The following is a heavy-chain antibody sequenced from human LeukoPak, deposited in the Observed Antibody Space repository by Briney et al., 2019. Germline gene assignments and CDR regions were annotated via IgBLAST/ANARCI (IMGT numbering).Heavy chain of an antibody. CDR3: AKKSGDHFHFDF. D-gene: IGHD2-21*01. V-gene: IGHV3-23*01. CDR2: IGTSGANT. CDR1: GFTFNNYG. Sequence: GGSLRLSCAASGFTFNNYGMGWVRQTPGKGLEWVATIGTSGANTYHADSVKGRFTISRDNSKSTLYQQMNSLRAEDTAVYHCAKKSGDHFHFDFWGQGTLVTVSS. J-gene: IGHJ4*02.